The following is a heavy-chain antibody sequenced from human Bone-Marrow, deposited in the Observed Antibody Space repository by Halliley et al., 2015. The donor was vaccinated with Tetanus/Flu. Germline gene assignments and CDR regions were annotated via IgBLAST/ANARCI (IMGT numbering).Heavy chain of an antibody. D-gene: IGHD3-10*01. J-gene: IGHJ4*02. V-gene: IGHV1-46*01. CDR2: GST. CDR3: ARDLQAAYYGSGSFPYYFEH. Sequence: GSTSYAQKFQGRVTMTSDTSTATVYMELSSLRSEDTAVYYCARDLQAAYYGSGSFPYYFEHWGQGTLVTVSS.